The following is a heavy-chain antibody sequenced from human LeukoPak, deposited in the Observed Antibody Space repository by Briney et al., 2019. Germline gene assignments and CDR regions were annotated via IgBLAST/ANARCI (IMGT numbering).Heavy chain of an antibody. D-gene: IGHD2-21*02. CDR2: IIPIFGTA. CDR1: GGTFSNYA. J-gene: IGHJ4*02. V-gene: IGHV1-69*06. CDR3: ARDLGDHLDY. Sequence: GASVNVSCKASGGTFSNYAISWMRQAPGQGLEWMGGIIPIFGTANYAQKFQGRVTITADKSTSTAYMELSSLRSEDTAVYYCARDLGDHLDYWGQGTLVTVSS.